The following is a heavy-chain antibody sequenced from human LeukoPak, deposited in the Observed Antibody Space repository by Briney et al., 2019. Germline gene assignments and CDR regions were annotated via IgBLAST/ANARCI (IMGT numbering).Heavy chain of an antibody. CDR3: ARATDY. J-gene: IGHJ4*02. CDR2: IKQDGSEK. CDR1: GFTFSGYW. V-gene: IGHV3-7*01. Sequence: GGSLRLSCAASGFTFSGYWMSWVRQAPGKGLEWVANIKQDGSEKYYVDSVKGRFTISRDNAKNSLYLQMNSLRAEDTAVYYCARATDYWGQGTLVTVSS.